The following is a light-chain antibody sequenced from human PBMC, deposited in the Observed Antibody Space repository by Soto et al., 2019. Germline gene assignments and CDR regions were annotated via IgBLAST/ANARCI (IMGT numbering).Light chain of an antibody. CDR2: DVS. Sequence: QSALTQPASVSGSPGQSITISCTGTSSDVGSYNYVSWYQQRPGQVPKLMIYDVSYRPSEISHRFSGSKSGHTASLTISGLQAADEADYYCSSYTSSGIRYVFGTGTKLTVL. V-gene: IGLV2-14*01. J-gene: IGLJ1*01. CDR1: SSDVGSYNY. CDR3: SSYTSSGIRYV.